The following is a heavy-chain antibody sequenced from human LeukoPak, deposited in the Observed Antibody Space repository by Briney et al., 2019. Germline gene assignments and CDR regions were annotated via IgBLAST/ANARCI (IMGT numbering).Heavy chain of an antibody. D-gene: IGHD3-10*01. CDR1: GFSFSSYS. CDR2: ISSGTGSYI. Sequence: PGGSLRLSCVVSGFSFSSYSMNWVRQAPGKGLEWVSTISSGTGSYIYYADSVKGRFTISRDNSKNTLYLQMNSLRAEDTAVYYCARERRYYYGSGFDYWGQGTLVTVSS. V-gene: IGHV3-21*01. J-gene: IGHJ4*02. CDR3: ARERRYYYGSGFDY.